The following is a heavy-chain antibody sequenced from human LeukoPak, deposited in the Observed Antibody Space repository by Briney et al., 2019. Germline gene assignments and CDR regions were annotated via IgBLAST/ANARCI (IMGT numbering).Heavy chain of an antibody. D-gene: IGHD3-22*01. J-gene: IGHJ6*03. CDR3: VRGYYYYYMDV. Sequence: GSLRLSCAASGFTFSTYSMNWVRQAPGKGLEWVSYISSSSSTIYYADSVKGRFTISRDNAKNSLYLQMNSLRVEDTAVYYSVRGYYYYYMDVWGKGTTVTVSS. CDR1: GFTFSTYS. CDR2: ISSSSSTI. V-gene: IGHV3-48*04.